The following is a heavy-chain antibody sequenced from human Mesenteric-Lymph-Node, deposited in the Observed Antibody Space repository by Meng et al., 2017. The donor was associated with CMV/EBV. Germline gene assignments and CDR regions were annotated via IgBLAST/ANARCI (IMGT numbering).Heavy chain of an antibody. Sequence: ASVKVSCKASGYTFTSYDVNWVRQAAGQGLEWMGWMKPNSGYTGYAQKFQGRVTLTRNTSIGTAYMELSSLRSEDTAVYYCARALPLGVAARPDYWGQGTLVTVSS. CDR3: ARALPLGVAARPDY. D-gene: IGHD6-6*01. CDR2: MKPNSGYT. CDR1: GYTFTSYD. V-gene: IGHV1-8*03. J-gene: IGHJ4*02.